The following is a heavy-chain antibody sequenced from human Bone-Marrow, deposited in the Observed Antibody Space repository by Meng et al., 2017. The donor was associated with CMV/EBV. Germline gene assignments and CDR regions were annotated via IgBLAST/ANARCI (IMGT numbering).Heavy chain of an antibody. J-gene: IGHJ6*02. CDR3: AKGGRDFPQDYGMDV. CDR2: ISGSGGST. D-gene: IGHD3-3*01. Sequence: GESLKISCAASRFTFSSYAMSWVRQAPGKGLEWVSAISGSGGSTYYADSVKGRFTISRDNSKNTLYLQMNSLRAEDTAVYYCAKGGRDFPQDYGMDVWGQGTTVTVSS. V-gene: IGHV3-23*01. CDR1: RFTFSSYA.